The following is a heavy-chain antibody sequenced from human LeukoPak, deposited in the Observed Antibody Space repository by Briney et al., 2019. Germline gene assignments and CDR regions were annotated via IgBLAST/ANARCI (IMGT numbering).Heavy chain of an antibody. CDR2: ISYDGSNK. Sequence: GGSLRLSCAASGFTFSSYAMHWVRQAPGKGLEWVAVISYDGSNKYYADSVKGRFTISRDNSKNTLYLQMNSLRAEDTAVYYCARSIVGATTVIDYWGQGTLVTVSS. D-gene: IGHD1-26*01. J-gene: IGHJ4*02. CDR3: ARSIVGATTVIDY. CDR1: GFTFSSYA. V-gene: IGHV3-30-3*01.